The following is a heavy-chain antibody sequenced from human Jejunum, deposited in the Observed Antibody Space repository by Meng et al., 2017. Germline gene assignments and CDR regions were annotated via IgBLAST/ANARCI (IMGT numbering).Heavy chain of an antibody. V-gene: IGHV3-48*03. D-gene: IGHD3-10*01. CDR3: EADASGVDDGDY. Sequence: GESLKISCAASGFTFSSYEFNWVRQAPGKGLEWVSHSSRSVSLIYYADSVRGRFTISRDNTKSSLYLHMSSLRAEDTAVYYCEADASGVDDGDYWGQGTLVTVSS. CDR2: SSRSVSLI. J-gene: IGHJ4*02. CDR1: GFTFSSYE.